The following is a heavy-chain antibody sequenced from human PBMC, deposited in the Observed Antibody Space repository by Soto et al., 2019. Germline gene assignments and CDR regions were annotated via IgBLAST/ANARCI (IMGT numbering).Heavy chain of an antibody. CDR1: GFTFDDYA. CDR3: AKDTAARYYGMDV. V-gene: IGHV3-9*01. J-gene: IGHJ6*02. CDR2: ISWNSGSI. Sequence: EVQLVESGGGLVQPGRSLRLSCAASGFTFDDYAMHWVRQAPGKGPEWVSGISWNSGSIGYADSVKGRFTISRDNAKNSLYLQMNSLRAEDTALYYCAKDTAARYYGMDVWDQGTTVTVSS. D-gene: IGHD6-6*01.